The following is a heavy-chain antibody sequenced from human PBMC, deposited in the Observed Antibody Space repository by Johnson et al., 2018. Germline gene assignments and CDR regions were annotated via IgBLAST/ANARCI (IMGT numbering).Heavy chain of an antibody. CDR2: INSDGSST. CDR1: GFTFSSYW. J-gene: IGHJ1*01. Sequence: VQLQESGGGLVQPGGSLRLSCAASGFTFSSYWMHWVRQAPGKGLVWVSRINSDGSSTSYADSVKGRFTITRDNAKNKLYLKMNSLRAEDTAVYYCARVGVNYYDSSGYYLQHWGEGTLVTVSS. V-gene: IGHV3-74*01. D-gene: IGHD3-22*01. CDR3: ARVGVNYYDSSGYYLQH.